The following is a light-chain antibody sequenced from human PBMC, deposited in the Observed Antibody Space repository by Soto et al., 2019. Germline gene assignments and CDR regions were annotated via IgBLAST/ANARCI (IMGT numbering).Light chain of an antibody. CDR3: TCWTTSTTMI. Sequence: QSALTQPASVSGSPGQSITISCTGTSSDIGAYNFVSWYQQHPGKAPKLMLYDVNIRPSGVSNRFSGSKSGNTASLTNSGLQAEDEADYHCTCWTTSTTMIFAGGTKLTVL. CDR1: SSDIGAYNF. J-gene: IGLJ2*01. CDR2: DVN. V-gene: IGLV2-14*03.